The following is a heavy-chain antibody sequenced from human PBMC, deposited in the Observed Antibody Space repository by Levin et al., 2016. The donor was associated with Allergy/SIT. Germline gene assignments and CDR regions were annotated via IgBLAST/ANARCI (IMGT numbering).Heavy chain of an antibody. J-gene: IGHJ4*02. CDR3: AKYEDLYSSSWYL. D-gene: IGHD6-13*01. CDR2: IYYSGST. CDR1: GGSISSSSYY. V-gene: IGHV4-39*01. Sequence: SETLSLTCTVSGGSISSSSYYWGWIRQPPGKGLEWIGSIYYSGSTYYNPSLKSRVTISVDTSKNQFSLKLSSVTAADTAVYYCAKYEDLYSSSWYLWGQGTLVTVSS.